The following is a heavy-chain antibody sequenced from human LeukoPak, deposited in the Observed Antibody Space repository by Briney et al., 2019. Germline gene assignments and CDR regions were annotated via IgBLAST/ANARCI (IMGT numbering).Heavy chain of an antibody. CDR1: EFTFSSYW. D-gene: IGHD3-22*01. CDR2: ISGSGCST. Sequence: GGSLRLSCAASEFTFSSYWMHWVRQVPGKGLVGVSAISGSGCSTYYADSVKGRFTISRDNSKNTLYLQMNSLRAEDTAVYYCAKDLGTMIVVVITPNDAFDIWGQGTMVTVSS. J-gene: IGHJ3*02. CDR3: AKDLGTMIVVVITPNDAFDI. V-gene: IGHV3-23*01.